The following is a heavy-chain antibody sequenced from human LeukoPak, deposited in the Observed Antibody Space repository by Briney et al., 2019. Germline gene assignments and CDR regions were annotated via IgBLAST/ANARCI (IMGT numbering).Heavy chain of an antibody. Sequence: ASVKVSCKASGYTFTSYYMHWVRQAPGQGLEWMGIINPSGGSTSYAQMFQGRVTMTRDTSTSTVYMELSSLRSEDTAVYYCARGGYYYDSSDHYFDYWGQRTLVTVSS. CDR1: GYTFTSYY. CDR2: INPSGGST. V-gene: IGHV1-46*01. D-gene: IGHD3-22*01. J-gene: IGHJ4*02. CDR3: ARGGYYYDSSDHYFDY.